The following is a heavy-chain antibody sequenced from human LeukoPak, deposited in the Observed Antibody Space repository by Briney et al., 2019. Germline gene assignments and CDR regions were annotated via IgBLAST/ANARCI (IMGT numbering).Heavy chain of an antibody. D-gene: IGHD3-9*01. CDR2: IYPGVSDT. Sequence: GESLKISCKGSGYSFTSYWIGWVRQMPGKGLEWMGIIYPGVSDTRYSPSFQGQVTISADKSISTAYLQWSSLKASDTAMYYCARLPILTTGYSYGISYYFDYWGQGTLVTVSS. V-gene: IGHV5-51*01. J-gene: IGHJ4*02. CDR3: ARLPILTTGYSYGISYYFDY. CDR1: GYSFTSYW.